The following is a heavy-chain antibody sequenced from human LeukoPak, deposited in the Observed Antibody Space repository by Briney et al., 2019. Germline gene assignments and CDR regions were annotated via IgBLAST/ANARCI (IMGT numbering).Heavy chain of an antibody. CDR2: IFYSGST. D-gene: IGHD4-23*01. V-gene: IGHV4-59*01. CDR3: ARDLYGGNSESY. J-gene: IGHJ4*02. CDR1: GGSITNYY. Sequence: SETLSLTCTVPGGSITNYYCSWIRQPPGRGLEWIGYIFYSGSTHYSPSLKSRVTISGDTSKNQFSLKLTSVTAADTAVYYCARDLYGGNSESYWGQGTLVTVSS.